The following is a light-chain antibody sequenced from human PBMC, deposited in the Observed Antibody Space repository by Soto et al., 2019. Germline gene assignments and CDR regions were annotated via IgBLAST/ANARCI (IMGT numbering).Light chain of an antibody. CDR3: SSYAGSNNFV. J-gene: IGLJ1*01. CDR1: SSDVGGYNY. CDR2: EVS. V-gene: IGLV2-8*01. Sequence: ALTQPPSASGSPGQSVTISCPGTSSDVGGYNYVSWYQQHPGKAPKLMIYEVSKRPSGVPDRFSGSKSGNTASLTVSGLQAEDEADYYCSSYAGSNNFVFGTGTKVTVL.